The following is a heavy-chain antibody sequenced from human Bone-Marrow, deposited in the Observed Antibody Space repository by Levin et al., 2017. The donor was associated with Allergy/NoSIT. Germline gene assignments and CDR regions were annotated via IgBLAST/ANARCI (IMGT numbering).Heavy chain of an antibody. CDR1: GFTFSSYG. V-gene: IGHV3-30*18. D-gene: IGHD1-26*01. CDR2: ISYDGSNK. Sequence: PGGSLRLSCAASGFTFSSYGMHWVRQAPGKGLEWVAVISYDGSNKYYADSVKGRFTISRDNSKNTLYLQMNSLRAEDTAVYYCAKLVGATHFDYWGQGTLVTVSS. CDR3: AKLVGATHFDY. J-gene: IGHJ4*02.